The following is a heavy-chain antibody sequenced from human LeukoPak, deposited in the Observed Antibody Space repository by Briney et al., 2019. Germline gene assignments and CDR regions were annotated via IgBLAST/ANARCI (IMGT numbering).Heavy chain of an antibody. D-gene: IGHD3-10*01. CDR2: IIPILGIA. CDR1: GYSFTKCF. J-gene: IGHJ4*02. Sequence: SVKVSCKASGYSFTKCFIHWVRQAPGQGLEWMGRIIPILGIANYAQKFQGRVTITADKSTGTAYMELSSLRSEDTAVYYCARGPSTYYGSGSIYFDYWGPGTLVSVSS. CDR3: ARGPSTYYGSGSIYFDY. V-gene: IGHV1-69*04.